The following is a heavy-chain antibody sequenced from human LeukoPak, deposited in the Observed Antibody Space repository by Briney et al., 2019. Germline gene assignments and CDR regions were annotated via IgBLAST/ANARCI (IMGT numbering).Heavy chain of an antibody. D-gene: IGHD3-22*01. CDR2: ISWNSGSI. Sequence: PGGSLRLSCAASGFTFDDYAMHWVRQAPGKGLEWVSGISWNSGSIGYADSVKGRFTISRDNAKNSLYLQMNSLRAEDTALYYCAKGPMIRGPFDYWGQGTLVTVFS. J-gene: IGHJ4*02. CDR1: GFTFDDYA. V-gene: IGHV3-9*01. CDR3: AKGPMIRGPFDY.